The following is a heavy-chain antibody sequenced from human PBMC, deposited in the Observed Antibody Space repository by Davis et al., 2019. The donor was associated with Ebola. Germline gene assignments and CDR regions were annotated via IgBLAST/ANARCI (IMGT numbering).Heavy chain of an antibody. V-gene: IGHV3-7*01. Sequence: GESLKISCAASGFTFSSYWMSWVRQAPGKGLEWVANIKQDGSEKYYVDSVKGRFTISRDNAKNSLYLQMNSLRAEDTAVYYCARDLSVAAADFDYWGQGTLVTVSS. D-gene: IGHD6-13*01. CDR1: GFTFSSYW. J-gene: IGHJ4*02. CDR2: IKQDGSEK. CDR3: ARDLSVAAADFDY.